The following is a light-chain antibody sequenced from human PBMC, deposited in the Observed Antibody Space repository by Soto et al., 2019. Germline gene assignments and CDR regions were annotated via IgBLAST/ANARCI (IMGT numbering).Light chain of an antibody. CDR3: QQYNSYSRT. CDR2: GAS. Sequence: DIQMTQSRSSLSASVGDRVTTTCRASQGSSSWLAWYQQKPGKAPKLLIYGASSWESGVPSRFSGSGSGTEFTLTISSLQPDDFATYYCQQYNSYSRTFGQGTKVDI. CDR1: QGSSSW. V-gene: IGKV1-5*01. J-gene: IGKJ1*01.